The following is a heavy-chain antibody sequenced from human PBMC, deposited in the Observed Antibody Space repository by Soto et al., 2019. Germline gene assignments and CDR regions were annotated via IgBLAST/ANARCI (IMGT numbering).Heavy chain of an antibody. D-gene: IGHD2-2*01. CDR1: GFTFSSYA. V-gene: IGHV3-30-3*01. Sequence: QVQLVESGGGVVQPGRSLRLSCAASGFTFSSYAMHWVRQAPGKGLEWVAVISYDGSNKYYADSVKGRFTISRDNSKNTRYLQMNSLRAEDTAVYYCASSRVAERRGVGAFDIWGQGTMVTVSS. CDR2: ISYDGSNK. J-gene: IGHJ3*02. CDR3: ASSRVAERRGVGAFDI.